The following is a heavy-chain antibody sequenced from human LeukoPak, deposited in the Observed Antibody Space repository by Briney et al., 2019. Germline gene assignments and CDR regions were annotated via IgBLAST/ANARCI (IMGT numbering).Heavy chain of an antibody. CDR1: GFTFSSYE. D-gene: IGHD6-6*01. CDR3: AKHLGYSTSSGIDY. Sequence: GGSLRLSCAASGFTFSSYEMNWVRQAPGKGLEWVANINQHGSEEFYVDSVKGRFTISRDNAKNSLYLQMNSLRADDTAVYYCAKHLGYSTSSGIDYWGQGTLVTVSS. CDR2: INQHGSEE. J-gene: IGHJ4*02. V-gene: IGHV3-7*03.